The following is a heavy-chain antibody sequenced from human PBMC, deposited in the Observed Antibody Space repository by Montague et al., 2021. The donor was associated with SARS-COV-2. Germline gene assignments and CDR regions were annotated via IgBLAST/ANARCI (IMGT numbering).Heavy chain of an antibody. CDR2: IYHSGST. CDR1: GYSISSGYY. CDR3: ARVRGLTIFGVVGPFDY. V-gene: IGHV4-38-2*02. D-gene: IGHD3-3*01. J-gene: IGHJ4*02. Sequence: SETRSLTCTVSGYSISSGYYWGWIRQPPGEGLEWIGSIYHSGSTYYNPSLKSRATISVDTSKNQFSLKLSSVTAADTAVYYCARVRGLTIFGVVGPFDYWGQGTLVTVSS.